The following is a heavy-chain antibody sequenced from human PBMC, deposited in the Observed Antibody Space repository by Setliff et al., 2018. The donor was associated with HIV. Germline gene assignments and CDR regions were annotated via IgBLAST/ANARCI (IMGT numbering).Heavy chain of an antibody. V-gene: IGHV4-39*01. J-gene: IGHJ4*02. CDR2: IYFNGIT. CDR1: GDSVSSRSYY. CDR3: VTVVQDDLGVVLFDY. D-gene: IGHD3-3*01. Sequence: PSETLSLTCSVSGDSVSSRSYYWGWIRQSPGKGLEWIGSIYFNGITHDNPSLKSRVTTSVDTSKNQLSLKLSSVTAADTAIYYCVTVVQDDLGVVLFDYWGQGTLVTVSS.